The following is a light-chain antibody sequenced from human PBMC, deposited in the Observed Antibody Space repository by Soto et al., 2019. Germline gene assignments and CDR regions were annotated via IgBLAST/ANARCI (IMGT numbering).Light chain of an antibody. CDR3: LHEYSCYHT. Sequence: DIQMTQSPSTLSASVGDRVTITCRASQSVSGWLAWYQQKPGEAPKLLIYDASALPRGVPSRFSGSGSGTDLTLTISSLQHPDFVTYYYLHEYSCYHTFGGGTKVDIK. J-gene: IGKJ4*02. V-gene: IGKV1-5*01. CDR2: DAS. CDR1: QSVSGW.